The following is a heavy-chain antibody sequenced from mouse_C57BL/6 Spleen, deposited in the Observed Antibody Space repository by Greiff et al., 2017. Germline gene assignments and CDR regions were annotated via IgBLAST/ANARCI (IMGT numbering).Heavy chain of an antibody. CDR3: AHYYGSSHWDVDV. J-gene: IGHJ1*03. CDR2: IYPGSGST. Sequence: QVHVKQPGAELVKPGASVKMSCKASGYTFTSYWITWVKQRPGQGLEWFGDIYPGSGSTNYNEKFKSKATLTVDTSSSTAYMQLSSLTSADSAVYYCAHYYGSSHWDVDVWGTGATVTVSS. V-gene: IGHV1-55*01. CDR1: GYTFTSYW. D-gene: IGHD1-1*01.